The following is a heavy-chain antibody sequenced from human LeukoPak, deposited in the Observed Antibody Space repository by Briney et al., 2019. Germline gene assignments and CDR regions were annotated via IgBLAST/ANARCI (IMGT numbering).Heavy chain of an antibody. CDR3: ARDYSSSWYPFDY. V-gene: IGHV3-48*03. CDR2: ISSSGSTI. CDR1: GFTFSSYE. D-gene: IGHD6-13*01. Sequence: PGGSLRLSCEASGFTFSSYEMNWVRQAPGKGLEWVSYISSSGSTIYYADSVKGRFTISRDNAKNSLYLQMNSLRAEDTAVYYCARDYSSSWYPFDYWGQGTLVTVSS. J-gene: IGHJ4*02.